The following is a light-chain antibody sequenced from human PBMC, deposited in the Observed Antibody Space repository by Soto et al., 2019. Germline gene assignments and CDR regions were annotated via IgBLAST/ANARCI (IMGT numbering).Light chain of an antibody. CDR3: CSHAGSSTHVV. Sequence: ALTQPASVSGSPGQSITISCTGTTSDVGSYNLVSWYQHHPGKAPRLMIFEVTRRPSGVSNRFSGSKSGNTASLTISGLLAEDEADYYCCSHAGSSTHVVFGGGTKLTVL. J-gene: IGLJ2*01. V-gene: IGLV2-23*02. CDR1: TSDVGSYNL. CDR2: EVT.